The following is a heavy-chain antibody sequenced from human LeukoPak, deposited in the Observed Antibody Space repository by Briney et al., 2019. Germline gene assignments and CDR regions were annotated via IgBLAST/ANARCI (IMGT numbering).Heavy chain of an antibody. CDR1: GFALSNYW. CDR2: INQNGSEK. CDR3: VRLWGFDP. D-gene: IGHD1-26*01. Sequence: GGSLRLSCVASGFALSNYWMTWVRQAPGKGLEWVANINQNGSEKSYVDSVKGRFTISRDNTKNSLYLHMNSLRAEDTAVYSCVRLWGFDPWGQGTLVTVSS. J-gene: IGHJ5*02. V-gene: IGHV3-7*01.